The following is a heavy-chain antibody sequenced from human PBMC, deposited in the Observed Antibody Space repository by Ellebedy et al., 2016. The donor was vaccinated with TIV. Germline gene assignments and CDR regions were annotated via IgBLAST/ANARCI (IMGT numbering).Heavy chain of an antibody. J-gene: IGHJ6*02. CDR3: ARVGYSPYGLDV. V-gene: IGHV3-33*07. D-gene: IGHD2-21*01. CDR1: GFTFSNYG. CDR2: ITYDGSTQ. Sequence: GESLKISCVVSGFTFSNYGIYWVRQAPGKGLEWVALITYDGSTQYYAEYVKGRFTVSRDGSKNTAFLQMNSLRVEDTAVYYCARVGYSPYGLDVWGQGTTVSVFS.